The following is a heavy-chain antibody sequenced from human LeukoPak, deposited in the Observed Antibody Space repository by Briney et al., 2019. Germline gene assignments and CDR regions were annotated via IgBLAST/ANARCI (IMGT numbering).Heavy chain of an antibody. J-gene: IGHJ4*02. V-gene: IGHV3-64D*08. D-gene: IGHD1-26*01. CDR1: GFSFSSYA. Sequence: GGSLRLSCSVSGFSFSSYAMHWVRQAPGKGLEYVSSISSNGGSTYYLGSVEGRFTISRDNSKSTLYLQMSSLRAEDTAVYYCVKDRWVDYWGQGTLVTVSS. CDR3: VKDRWVDY. CDR2: ISSNGGST.